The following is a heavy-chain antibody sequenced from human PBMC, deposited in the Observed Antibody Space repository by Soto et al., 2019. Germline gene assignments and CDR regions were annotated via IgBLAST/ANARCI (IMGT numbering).Heavy chain of an antibody. J-gene: IGHJ6*02. Sequence: GASVKVSCKASGGTFSSYAISWVRQAPGQGLEWMGGIIPIFGTANYAQKFQGRVTITADKSTSTAYMELSSLRSEDTAVYYYASGGYSYGKKIYYSYGMDVWGQGTTVTVSS. V-gene: IGHV1-69*06. D-gene: IGHD5-18*01. CDR2: IIPIFGTA. CDR1: GGTFSSYA. CDR3: ASGGYSYGKKIYYSYGMDV.